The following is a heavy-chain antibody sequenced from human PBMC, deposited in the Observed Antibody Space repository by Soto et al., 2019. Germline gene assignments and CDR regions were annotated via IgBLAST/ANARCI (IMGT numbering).Heavy chain of an antibody. CDR2: ISAYNGNT. V-gene: IGHV1-18*01. J-gene: IGHJ4*02. Sequence: ASVKVSCKASGYTFTNYGISWVRQAPGQGLEWMGWISAYNGNTNYAQKLQGRVTMTTDTPTSTGYMELRSLRSDDTAVYYCASCYYYDNSGYYPLAYWGQGTLVTVSS. D-gene: IGHD3-22*01. CDR1: GYTFTNYG. CDR3: ASCYYYDNSGYYPLAY.